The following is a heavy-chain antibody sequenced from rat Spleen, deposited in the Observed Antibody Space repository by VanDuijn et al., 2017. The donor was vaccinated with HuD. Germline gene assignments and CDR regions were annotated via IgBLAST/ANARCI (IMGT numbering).Heavy chain of an antibody. D-gene: IGHD1-3*01. V-gene: IGHV5-31*01. CDR2: TGGST. Sequence: TGGSTYYPDSVKGRFTISRDNAKSTLYLQMNSLRSEDTATYYCTSEGGGLMDAWGQGTLVAVSS. J-gene: IGHJ3*01. CDR3: TSEGGGLMDA.